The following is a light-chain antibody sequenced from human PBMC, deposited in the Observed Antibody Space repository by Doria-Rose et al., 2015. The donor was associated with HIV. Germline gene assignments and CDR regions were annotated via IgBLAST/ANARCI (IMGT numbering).Light chain of an antibody. CDR2: WAS. CDR1: QSLLYTYENY. Sequence: DIQMSQSRKSLGMSLGESTTLNCKSNQSLLYTYENYLAWYQQKPGQPPKLLIYWASTRQSWVPARLSVSGSGTDFTLTISSLGAEDVAVYYCQQYYDTPSFGPGTTVDIK. J-gene: IGKJ3*01. V-gene: IGKV4-1*01. CDR3: QQYYDTPS.